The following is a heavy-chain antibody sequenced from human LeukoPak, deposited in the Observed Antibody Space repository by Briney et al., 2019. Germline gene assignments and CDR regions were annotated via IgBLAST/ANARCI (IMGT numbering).Heavy chain of an antibody. CDR1: GGSFSGYY. CDR2: INHSGST. V-gene: IGHV4-34*01. J-gene: IGHJ6*02. CDR3: ARGRTRNGMDV. Sequence: SETLSLTCAVYGGSFSGYYWSWIRQPPGKGLEWIGEINHSGSTNYNPSLKSRVTISVDTSKNQFSLKLSPVTAADTAVYYCARGRTRNGMDVWGQGTTVTVSS.